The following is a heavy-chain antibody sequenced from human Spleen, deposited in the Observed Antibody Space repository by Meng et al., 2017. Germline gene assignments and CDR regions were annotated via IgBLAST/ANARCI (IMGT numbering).Heavy chain of an antibody. V-gene: IGHV1-46*01. CDR1: GYTFTSYY. D-gene: IGHD3-22*01. J-gene: IGHJ4*02. Sequence: QVQLVQSGAEVKKPGASVKVSCKASGYTFTSYYMHWVRQAPGQGLEWMGIINPSGGSTSYAQKFQGRVTMTRDTSTSTVYMELSSLRSEDTAVYYCARARSSGYYPTPPRDYWGQGTLVTVSS. CDR3: ARARSSGYYPTPPRDY. CDR2: INPSGGST.